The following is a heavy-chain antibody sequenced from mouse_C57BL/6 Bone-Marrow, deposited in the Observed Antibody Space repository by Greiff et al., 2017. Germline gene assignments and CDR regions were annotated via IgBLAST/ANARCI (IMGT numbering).Heavy chain of an antibody. V-gene: IGHV5-9*01. CDR3: ARRYYGSSWFAY. D-gene: IGHD1-1*01. CDR1: GFTFSSYT. Sequence: EVMLVESGGGLVKPGGSLKLSCAASGFTFSSYTMSWVRQTPEKRLEWVATISGGGGNTYYPDSVKGRFTISRDNAKNTLYLQMSSLRSEDTALYYCARRYYGSSWFAYWGQGTLVTVSA. CDR2: ISGGGGNT. J-gene: IGHJ3*01.